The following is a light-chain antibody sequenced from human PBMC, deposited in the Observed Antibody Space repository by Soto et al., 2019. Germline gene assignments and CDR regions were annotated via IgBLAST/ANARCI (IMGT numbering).Light chain of an antibody. CDR3: SSYTDRKNLV. CDR1: SSDIGESNY. Sequence: QSALTQPASVSGSPGQSITISCTGTSSDIGESNYVSWCQQHPGRAPRLLIYEASYRPSGVSHRFSGSKFGNTASLTISGLQAEDEADYYCSSYTDRKNLVFGTGTKLTVL. CDR2: EAS. V-gene: IGLV2-14*01. J-gene: IGLJ1*01.